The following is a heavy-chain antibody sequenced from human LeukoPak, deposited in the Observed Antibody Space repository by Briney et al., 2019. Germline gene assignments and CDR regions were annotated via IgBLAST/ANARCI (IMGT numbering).Heavy chain of an antibody. D-gene: IGHD6-13*01. V-gene: IGHV4-59*01. CDR2: VYYRGST. CDR3: ARGEPRIARPGAPPFDL. CDR1: GGSISSYY. J-gene: IGHJ2*01. Sequence: SETLSLTCSVSGGSISSYYWEWIRQPPGNRMEWVGCVYYRGSTDYNPSLKSRVTISVDTSKNQFSLKLTSVTAADTAVYYCARGEPRIARPGAPPFDLWGRGTLVTVSS.